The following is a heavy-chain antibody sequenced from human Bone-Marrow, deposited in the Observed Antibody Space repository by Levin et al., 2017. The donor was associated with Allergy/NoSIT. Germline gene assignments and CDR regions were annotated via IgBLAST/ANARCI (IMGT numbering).Heavy chain of an antibody. J-gene: IGHJ5*02. CDR3: ARFLEYSGWFDP. CDR1: GGSVTIGSYF. V-gene: IGHV4-61*01. CDR2: ISYSGKT. D-gene: IGHD3-3*01. Sequence: SQTLSLTCTVSGGSVTIGSYFWTWIRQAPGEGPEWIGYISYSGKTDYNPSLKSRVTISLDTSKNQFSLTLTSVTAADTAVYSCARFLEYSGWFDPWGQGTLVTVSS.